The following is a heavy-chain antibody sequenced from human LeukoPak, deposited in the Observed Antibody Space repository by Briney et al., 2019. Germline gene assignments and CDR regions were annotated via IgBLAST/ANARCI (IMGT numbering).Heavy chain of an antibody. Sequence: ASVKVSCKASGGTFSSYAISWVRQAPGQGLEWMGGIIPIFGTANYAQKFQGRVTITADKSTSTAYMELSSLRSEDTAVHYCAIYYYGSGSYSSPFDYWGQGTLVTVSS. CDR3: AIYYYGSGSYSSPFDY. CDR2: IIPIFGTA. CDR1: GGTFSSYA. D-gene: IGHD3-10*01. J-gene: IGHJ4*02. V-gene: IGHV1-69*06.